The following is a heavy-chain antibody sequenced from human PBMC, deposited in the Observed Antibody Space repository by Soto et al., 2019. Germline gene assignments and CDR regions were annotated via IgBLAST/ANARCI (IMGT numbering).Heavy chain of an antibody. Sequence: EVQLVESGGGLVQPGGSLRLSCAASGFTFSRFWMHWVRQVPGKGLVWVSRINSDGSTTNYAESVKGRFTISRDNAKSILYLQMNSLRAEDTAVYHCARHRGAYDGLDVWGQGTMVTVSS. V-gene: IGHV3-74*01. CDR1: GFTFSRFW. D-gene: IGHD3-10*01. J-gene: IGHJ3*01. CDR3: ARHRGAYDGLDV. CDR2: INSDGSTT.